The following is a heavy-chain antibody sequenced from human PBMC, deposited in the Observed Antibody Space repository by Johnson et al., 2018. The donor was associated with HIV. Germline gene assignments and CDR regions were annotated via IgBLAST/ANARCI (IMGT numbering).Heavy chain of an antibody. CDR1: GFTVSSNY. D-gene: IGHD5-24*01. V-gene: IGHV3-30*02. Sequence: QVQLVESGGGLVQPGGSLKLSCAASGFTVSSNYMSWVRQAPGKGLEWVAFIHYDGSNKYDADSVKGRFTISRDNSKNTLYLQMSSLRVEDTAVYYCAKDWDRWLQPPGDAFDIRGQGTMVTVSS. CDR3: AKDWDRWLQPPGDAFDI. J-gene: IGHJ3*02. CDR2: IHYDGSNK.